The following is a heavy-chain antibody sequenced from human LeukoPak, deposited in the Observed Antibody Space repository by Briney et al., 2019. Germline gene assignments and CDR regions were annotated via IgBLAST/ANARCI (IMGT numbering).Heavy chain of an antibody. CDR1: NFTFSSYT. V-gene: IGHV3-21*01. Sequence: GGSLRLSCVGSNFTFSSYTLNWVRQAPGKGLEWLSSISSSGSNIYYADSVKGRFTIFRDNAKTSLFLQMNSLRAEDSAVYYCATRVTTFLQWGQGTLVTVSS. CDR3: ATRVTTFLQ. J-gene: IGHJ4*02. CDR2: ISSSGSNI. D-gene: IGHD4-17*01.